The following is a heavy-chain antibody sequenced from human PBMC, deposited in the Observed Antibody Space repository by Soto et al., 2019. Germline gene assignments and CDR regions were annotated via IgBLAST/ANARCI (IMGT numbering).Heavy chain of an antibody. Sequence: EVQLLQSGGGLVQPGDSLTLSCRVSGFTFGTLAMSWVRQSPGKGLEWVSGISGNGEVAVYADSVEGRFTISRDNAYNXXCLELHSPGVEDTATCLCARELAHTSSWYPYYCDNWGQGALVTVSS. V-gene: IGHV3-23*01. J-gene: IGHJ4*02. CDR2: ISGNGEVA. D-gene: IGHD6-13*01. CDR1: GFTFGTLA. CDR3: ARELAHTSSWYPYYCDN.